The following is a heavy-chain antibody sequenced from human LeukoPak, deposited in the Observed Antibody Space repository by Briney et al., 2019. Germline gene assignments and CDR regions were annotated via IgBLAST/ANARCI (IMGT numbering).Heavy chain of an antibody. CDR3: TKETAFYYSSGSSFYMDI. V-gene: IGHV3-43*01. Sequence: GGSLRLSCAASGFTFDKYTMHWVRHPPGKGLEWVSLISWDGRSPYYADSVRGRFTIPRDNSKNSLYLQMNGLKTEDTALYYCTKETAFYYSSGSSFYMDIWGKGTPVTVSS. CDR1: GFTFDKYT. CDR2: ISWDGRSP. J-gene: IGHJ6*03. D-gene: IGHD3-10*01.